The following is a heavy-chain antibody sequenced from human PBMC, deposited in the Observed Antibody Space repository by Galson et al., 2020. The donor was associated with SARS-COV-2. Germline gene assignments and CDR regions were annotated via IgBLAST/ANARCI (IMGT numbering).Heavy chain of an antibody. J-gene: IGHJ3*02. Sequence: ASETLSLTCTVSGGSISSGGYYWSWIRQHPGKGLEWIGYIYYSGSTYYYPSLKSRVTISVDTSKNQFSLKLSSVTAADTAVYYCARDPFTMVRGVIILDAFDIWGQGTMVTVSS. CDR2: IYYSGST. CDR1: GGSISSGGYY. D-gene: IGHD3-10*01. CDR3: ARDPFTMVRGVIILDAFDI. V-gene: IGHV4-31*03.